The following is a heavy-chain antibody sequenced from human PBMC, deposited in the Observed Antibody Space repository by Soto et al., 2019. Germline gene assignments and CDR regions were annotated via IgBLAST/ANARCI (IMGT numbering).Heavy chain of an antibody. CDR2: ISGGGDIT. CDR3: AKGRGGSGSLTPRVDF. J-gene: IGHJ4*02. V-gene: IGHV3-23*01. D-gene: IGHD3-10*01. Sequence: EVQLLESGGGLVQPGGSLRLSCAASGFTFKNYAMTWVRQAPGKGLEWVSAISGGGDITSYADSVKGRFTVSRDGSQNTMYLQMSSLRAEDTALYYCAKGRGGSGSLTPRVDFWGQGTLVNVSS. CDR1: GFTFKNYA.